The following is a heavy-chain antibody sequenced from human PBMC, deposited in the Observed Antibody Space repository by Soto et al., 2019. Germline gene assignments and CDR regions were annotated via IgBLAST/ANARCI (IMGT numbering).Heavy chain of an antibody. D-gene: IGHD3-9*01. V-gene: IGHV1-18*04. CDR3: ARDPTPYYDILTGYSPPNWFDP. CDR2: ISAYNGNT. CDR1: GYTFTSYG. J-gene: IGHJ5*02. Sequence: GASVKVSCKASGYTFTSYGISWVRQAPGQGLEWMGWISAYNGNTNYAQKLQGRVTMTTDTSTSTAYMELRSLRSDDTAAYYCARDPTPYYDILTGYSPPNWFDPWGQGTLVTVSS.